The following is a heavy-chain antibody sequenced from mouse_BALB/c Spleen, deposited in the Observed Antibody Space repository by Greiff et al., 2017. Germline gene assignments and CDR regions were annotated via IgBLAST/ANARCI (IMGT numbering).Heavy chain of an antibody. J-gene: IGHJ3*01. CDR1: GYSFTSYW. V-gene: IGHV1S126*01. CDR3: ARGDYDGRGFAY. D-gene: IGHD2-4*01. Sequence: VQLQESGPQLVRPGASVKISCKASGYSFTSYWMHWVKQRPGQGLEWIGMIDPSDSETRLNQKFKDKATLTVDKSSSTAYMQLSSPTSEDSAVYYCARGDYDGRGFAYWGQGTLVTVSA. CDR2: IDPSDSET.